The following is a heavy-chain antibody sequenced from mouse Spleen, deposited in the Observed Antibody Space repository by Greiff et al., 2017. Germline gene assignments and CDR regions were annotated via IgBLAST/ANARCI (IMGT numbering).Heavy chain of an antibody. V-gene: IGHV2-5-1*01. CDR1: GFSLTSYG. CDR3: AKKGKYGNLYAMDY. D-gene: IGHD2-10*02. CDR2: IWRGGST. Sequence: VKLQESGPSLVQPSQSLSITCTVSGFSLTSYGVHWVRQSPGKGLEWLGVIWRGGSTDYNAAFMSRLSITKDNSKSQVFFKMNSLQADDTAIYYCAKKGKYGNLYAMDYWGQGTSVTVSS. J-gene: IGHJ4*01.